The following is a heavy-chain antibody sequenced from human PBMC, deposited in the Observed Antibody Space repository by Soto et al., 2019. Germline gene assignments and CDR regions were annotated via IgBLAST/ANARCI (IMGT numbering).Heavy chain of an antibody. CDR2: INAGNGNT. J-gene: IGHJ4*02. D-gene: IGHD3-10*01. Sequence: GASVKVSCKASGYTFTSYGMHWVRQAPGQRLEWMGWINAGNGNTKYSQKFQGRVTITRDTSASTAYMELSSLRSEDTAVYYCARGFGGARTYFDYWGQRTLVTVSS. CDR1: GYTFTSYG. CDR3: ARGFGGARTYFDY. V-gene: IGHV1-3*01.